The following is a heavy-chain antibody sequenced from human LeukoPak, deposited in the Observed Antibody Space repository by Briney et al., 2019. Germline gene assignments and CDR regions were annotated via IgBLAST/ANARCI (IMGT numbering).Heavy chain of an antibody. J-gene: IGHJ6*03. D-gene: IGHD6-19*01. CDR2: INWNGGST. CDR1: GFTFDDYG. Sequence: GGSLRLSCAASGFTFDDYGMSWVRQAPGKGLEWVSGINWNGGSTGYADSVKGRFTISRDNAKNSLYLQMNGLRAEDTALYYCARGHSSGWYDYYYYMDVWGKGTTVTVSS. CDR3: ARGHSSGWYDYYYYMDV. V-gene: IGHV3-20*04.